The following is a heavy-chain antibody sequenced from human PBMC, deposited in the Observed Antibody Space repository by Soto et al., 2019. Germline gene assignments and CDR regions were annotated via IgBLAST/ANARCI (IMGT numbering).Heavy chain of an antibody. CDR3: ARRWGDYFDY. V-gene: IGHV4-59*08. J-gene: IGHJ4*02. CDR1: GGSISSYY. Sequence: LSLTCTVSGGSISSYYWSWIRQPPGKGLEWIGYIYYSGSTNYNPSLKSRVTISVDTSKNQFSLMLSSVTAADTAVYYCARRWGDYFDYWGQGTLVTVSS. D-gene: IGHD3-16*01. CDR2: IYYSGST.